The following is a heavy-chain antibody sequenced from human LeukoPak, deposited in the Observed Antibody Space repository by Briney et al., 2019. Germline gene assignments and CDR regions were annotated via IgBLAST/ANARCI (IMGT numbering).Heavy chain of an antibody. D-gene: IGHD4-17*01. V-gene: IGHV3-30*18. CDR3: AKPYNYGVRDVHFDY. Sequence: GGSLRLSCAASGFTFSSLWMHWVRQAPGKGLEWVAVISYDGSVKYYVDSVKGRFTISRDNSKNTLYLQMNSLRAEDTAVYFCAKPYNYGVRDVHFDYWGQGTLVAVSS. CDR2: ISYDGSVK. CDR1: GFTFSSLW. J-gene: IGHJ4*02.